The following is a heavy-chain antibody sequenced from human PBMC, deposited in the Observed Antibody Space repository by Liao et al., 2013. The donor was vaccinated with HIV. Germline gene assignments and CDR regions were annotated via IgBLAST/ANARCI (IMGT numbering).Heavy chain of an antibody. V-gene: IGHV4-34*01. CDR2: INHSGST. J-gene: IGHJ1*01. CDR1: GGSFRGYY. CDR3: ARHNRNYRGVEYIQD. D-gene: IGHD1-14*01. Sequence: QVQLQQWGAGLLKPSETLSLTCAVYGGSFRGYYWSWIRQPPGKGLEWIGEINHSGSTNYNPSLKSRVTISVDTAKNHFSLNLTSVTASDTAIYYCARHNRNYRGVEYIQDWGQGTLVTVSS.